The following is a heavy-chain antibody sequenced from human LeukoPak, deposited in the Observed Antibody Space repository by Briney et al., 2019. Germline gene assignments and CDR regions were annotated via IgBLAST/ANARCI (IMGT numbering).Heavy chain of an antibody. V-gene: IGHV3-33*06. J-gene: IGHJ4*02. CDR1: GFTFSSYG. Sequence: GGSLRRSCAASGFTFSSYGMHWVRQAPGKGLEWVAVIWYDGSNKYYADSVKGRFTISRDNSKNTLYLQMNSLRAEDTAVYYCAKDYDVDTAMVTKRITMIVVVILPDYWGQGTLVTVSS. CDR2: IWYDGSNK. CDR3: AKDYDVDTAMVTKRITMIVVVILPDY. D-gene: IGHD3-22*01.